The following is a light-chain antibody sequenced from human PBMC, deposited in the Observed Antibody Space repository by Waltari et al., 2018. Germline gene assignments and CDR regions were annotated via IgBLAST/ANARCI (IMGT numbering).Light chain of an antibody. Sequence: AIRITQSPSSLSASTGDRVTITCRASQGISSYLAWYQQKPGKAPKLLIYAASTLQSGVPSRFSGSGSGTDFTLTISCLQSEDFATYYCQQYYSYPPAFTFGPGTKGDIK. CDR3: QQYYSYPPAFT. CDR1: QGISSY. V-gene: IGKV1-8*01. J-gene: IGKJ3*01. CDR2: AAS.